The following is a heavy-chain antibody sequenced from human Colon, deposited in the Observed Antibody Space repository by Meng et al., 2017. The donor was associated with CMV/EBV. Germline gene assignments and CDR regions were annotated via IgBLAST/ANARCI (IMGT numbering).Heavy chain of an antibody. V-gene: IGHV3-7*01. CDR3: ATLTDGPDALDI. CDR1: GFIFSNYW. D-gene: IGHD5-24*01. Sequence: GESLKISCAASGFIFSNYWMSWVRQAPGKGLEWVANIKQDGSEKYYVDSVRGRFTISRDNAKNSLYLQMNSLRAEDTAVYYCATLTDGPDALDIWGQGTMVTVSS. J-gene: IGHJ3*02. CDR2: IKQDGSEK.